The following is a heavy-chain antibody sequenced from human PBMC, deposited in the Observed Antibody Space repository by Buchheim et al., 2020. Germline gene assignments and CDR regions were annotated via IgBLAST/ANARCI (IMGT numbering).Heavy chain of an antibody. Sequence: QLQLQESGPGLVKPSETLSLTCTVSGGSISSSSYYWVWIRQPPGKGLEWIGSIYYSGSTYYNPSLKSLVTISVDTSKNPFSLKLSSVTAADTAVYYCARHGGVERGYDLWSGYYSHYYYGMDVWGQGTT. D-gene: IGHD3-3*01. J-gene: IGHJ6*02. V-gene: IGHV4-39*01. CDR2: IYYSGST. CDR3: ARHGGVERGYDLWSGYYSHYYYGMDV. CDR1: GGSISSSSYY.